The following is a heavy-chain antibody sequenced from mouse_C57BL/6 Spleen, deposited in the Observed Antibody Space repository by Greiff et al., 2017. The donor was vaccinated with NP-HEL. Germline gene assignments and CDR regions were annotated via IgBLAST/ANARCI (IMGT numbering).Heavy chain of an antibody. Sequence: VQLQQPGAELVKPGASVKMSCKASGYTFTSYWITWVKQRPGQGLAWIGDIYPGSGSTNYNEKFKSKATLTVDTSSSTAYMQLSSLTSEDSAVYYCARMRGNYPFWYFDVWGTGTTVTVSS. CDR1: GYTFTSYW. D-gene: IGHD2-1*01. CDR2: IYPGSGST. CDR3: ARMRGNYPFWYFDV. J-gene: IGHJ1*03. V-gene: IGHV1-55*01.